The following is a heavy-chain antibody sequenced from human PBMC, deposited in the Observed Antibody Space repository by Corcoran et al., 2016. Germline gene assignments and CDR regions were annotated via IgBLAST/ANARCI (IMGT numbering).Heavy chain of an antibody. CDR1: GGTFSSYA. V-gene: IGHV1-69*01. CDR2: IIPIFGTA. CDR3: ARAEYYYDSSGYYPFDD. D-gene: IGHD3-22*01. Sequence: QVQLVQSGAEVKKPGSSVKVSCKASGGTFSSYAISWVRQAPGQGLEWMGGIIPIFGTANYAQKFQGRVTITADESTSTAYMELSSLRSEDTAVYYCARAEYYYDSSGYYPFDDWGQGTLVTVSS. J-gene: IGHJ4*02.